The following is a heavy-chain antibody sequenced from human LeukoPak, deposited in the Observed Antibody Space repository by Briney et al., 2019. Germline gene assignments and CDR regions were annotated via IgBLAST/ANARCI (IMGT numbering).Heavy chain of an antibody. Sequence: GGSLRLSCAASGFTVSSYGMTWVRLAPGKGLEWVSCITGGGGSTYYADSVKGRFTISRDNSKNTLYLQMDSLRAEDSAVYFCAKGGFATPGSFWGQGTLVAVSS. J-gene: IGHJ4*02. D-gene: IGHD3-10*01. CDR3: AKGGFATPGSF. CDR2: ITGGGGST. V-gene: IGHV3-23*01. CDR1: GFTVSSYG.